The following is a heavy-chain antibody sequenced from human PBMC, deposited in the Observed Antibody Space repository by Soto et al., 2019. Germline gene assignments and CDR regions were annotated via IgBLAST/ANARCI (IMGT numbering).Heavy chain of an antibody. CDR2: IYYSGGT. J-gene: IGHJ4*02. CDR3: ARGRYYFDY. CDR1: VGSISSYS. Sequence: SETLSLTCTVSVGSISSYSWSWIRQPPGKGLEWIGYIYYSGGTTFNPSLKSRVTISVDTSKNQFSLKLNSVTAADTAVYYCARGRYYFDYWGQGTLVTVSS. V-gene: IGHV4-59*01.